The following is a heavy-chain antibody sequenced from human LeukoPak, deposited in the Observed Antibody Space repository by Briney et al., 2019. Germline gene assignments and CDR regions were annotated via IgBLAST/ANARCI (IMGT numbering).Heavy chain of an antibody. CDR3: AKAYYYDSSGYDY. D-gene: IGHD3-22*01. V-gene: IGHV3-43*01. CDR1: GFTFDDYT. Sequence: GGSLRLSCAASGFTFDDYTMHWVRQAPGKGLEWVSLISWDGGSTYYADSVKGRFTISRDNSKNTLYLQMNSLRAEDTAVYYCAKAYYYDSSGYDYWGQGTLVTVSS. CDR2: ISWDGGST. J-gene: IGHJ4*02.